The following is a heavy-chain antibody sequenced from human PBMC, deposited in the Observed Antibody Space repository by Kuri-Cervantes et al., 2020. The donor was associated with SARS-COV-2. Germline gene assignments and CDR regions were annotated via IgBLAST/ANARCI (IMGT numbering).Heavy chain of an antibody. J-gene: IGHJ5*02. CDR3: ASQSGYSSSWYRLRWFDP. D-gene: IGHD6-13*01. CDR2: INHSGST. Sequence: SETLSLTCAVYGGSFSGYYWGWIRQPPGKGLEWIGEINHSGSTNYNPSLKSRVTISVDTSKNQFSLKLSSVTAADTAVYYCASQSGYSSSWYRLRWFDPWGQGTLVTVSS. CDR1: GGSFSGYY. V-gene: IGHV4-34*01.